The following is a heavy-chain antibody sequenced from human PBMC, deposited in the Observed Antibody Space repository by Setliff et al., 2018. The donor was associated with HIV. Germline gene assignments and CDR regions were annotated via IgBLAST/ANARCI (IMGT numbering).Heavy chain of an antibody. J-gene: IGHJ6*03. D-gene: IGHD5-12*01. CDR2: IYYSGST. V-gene: IGHV4-61*08. CDR1: GGSISSGGYY. Sequence: PSETLSLTCTVSGGSISSGGYYWSWIRQQPGKGLEWIGYIYYSGSTNYNPSLKSRVTISVDTSKNQFSLKLSSVTAADTAVYYCARGRKRDGYNFYYYYMDVWDKGTTVTVSS. CDR3: ARGRKRDGYNFYYYYMDV.